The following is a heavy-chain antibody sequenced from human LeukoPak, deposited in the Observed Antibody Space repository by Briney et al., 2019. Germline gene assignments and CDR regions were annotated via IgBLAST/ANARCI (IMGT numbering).Heavy chain of an antibody. CDR1: GYTFTSYG. Sequence: ASVKVSCKASGYTFTSYGISWVRQAPGQGLEWMGWISAYNGNTNYAQKLQGRVTTTTDTSTSTAYMELRSLRSDDTAVYYCAREGTYYDILTGYHLWLNYYYYGMDVWGQGTTVTVSS. D-gene: IGHD3-9*01. V-gene: IGHV1-18*01. CDR2: ISAYNGNT. J-gene: IGHJ6*02. CDR3: AREGTYYDILTGYHLWLNYYYYGMDV.